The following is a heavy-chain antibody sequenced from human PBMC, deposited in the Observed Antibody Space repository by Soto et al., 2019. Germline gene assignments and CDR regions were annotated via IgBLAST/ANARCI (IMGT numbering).Heavy chain of an antibody. CDR3: ARDADILTGSDAFDI. D-gene: IGHD3-9*01. CDR2: IDTSSSYT. Sequence: QVQLVESGGGLVKPGGSLRLSCAASGFTYSDYYMSWIRQAPGKGLEWVSYIDTSSSYTNYADSVKGRFTMSRDNAKNSLYLQMNSLRAEETAVYYCARDADILTGSDAFDIWGQGTMVTVSS. CDR1: GFTYSDYY. V-gene: IGHV3-11*05. J-gene: IGHJ3*02.